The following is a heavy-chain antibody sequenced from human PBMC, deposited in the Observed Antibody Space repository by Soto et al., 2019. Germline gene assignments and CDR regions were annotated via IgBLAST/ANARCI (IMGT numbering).Heavy chain of an antibody. CDR1: GGSISSGGYY. CDR3: ARSVFP. V-gene: IGHV4-31*03. CDR2: IYYIKTT. Sequence: QVQLQESGPGLVTPSQTLSLTCTVSGGSISSGGYYWSWIRPHPGKGLEWIGYIYYIKTTYYNPSLKSRVTISLDTSKNQFSLKLTSVTASDTAVYYCARSVFPWGQGTLVTVSS. J-gene: IGHJ5*02.